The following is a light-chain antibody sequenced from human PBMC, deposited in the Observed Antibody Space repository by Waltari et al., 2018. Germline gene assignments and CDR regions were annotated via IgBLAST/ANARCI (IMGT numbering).Light chain of an antibody. J-gene: IGKJ1*01. V-gene: IGKV1-5*03. CDR1: QSGNSW. Sequence: DIQMTQSPSTLSASIGDRVTITCRASQSGNSWLAWYQQKPGKAPKLLIYKASNLDSGVPSRFSGGGSGTEFTLTISSLQPDDFATYYCQQYNSYSLWTFGQGTKVEIK. CDR3: QQYNSYSLWT. CDR2: KAS.